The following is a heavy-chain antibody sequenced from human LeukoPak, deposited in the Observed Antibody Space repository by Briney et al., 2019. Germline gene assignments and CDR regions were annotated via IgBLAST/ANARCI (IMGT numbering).Heavy chain of an antibody. CDR1: GYTFTDYY. CDR3: AREMGSYSSGWYPDY. J-gene: IGHJ4*02. V-gene: IGHV1-2*02. D-gene: IGHD6-19*01. Sequence: ASVKVSCKASGYTFTDYYIHWVRQAPGQGLEWMGWINPNSGGTNYAQNFQGRVTMTRDTSISTAYVEVSRLRSDDTAVYYCAREMGSYSSGWYPDYWGQGTLVTVSS. CDR2: INPNSGGT.